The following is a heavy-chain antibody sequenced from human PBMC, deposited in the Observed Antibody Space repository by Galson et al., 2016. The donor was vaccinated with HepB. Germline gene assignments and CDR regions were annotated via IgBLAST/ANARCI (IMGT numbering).Heavy chain of an antibody. V-gene: IGHV4-34*01. CDR2: INYDGDT. CDR3: ARDPQLAGAGGSFDP. Sequence: SETLSLTCAVFGGSVRHDYWSWIRQSPGKGLEWIGEINYDGDTNYNPSLNSRVTISLNTSKSQVSLRLTSVTAADTALYYCARDPQLAGAGGSFDPWGQGTLVVVSS. CDR1: GGSVRHDY. D-gene: IGHD1-26*01. J-gene: IGHJ5*02.